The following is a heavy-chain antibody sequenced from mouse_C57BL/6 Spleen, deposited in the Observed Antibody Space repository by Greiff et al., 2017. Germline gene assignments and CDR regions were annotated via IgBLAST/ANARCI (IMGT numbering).Heavy chain of an antibody. V-gene: IGHV6-3*01. Sequence: EVKVEESGGGLVQPGGSMKLSCVASGFTFSNYWMNWVRQSPEKGLEWVAQIRLKSDNYATHYAESVKGRFTISRDDSKSSVYLQMNNLRAEDTGIYYGTGLSIYYGYFDYWGQGTTLTVSS. CDR3: TGLSIYYGYFDY. D-gene: IGHD2-1*01. CDR2: IRLKSDNYAT. CDR1: GFTFSNYW. J-gene: IGHJ2*01.